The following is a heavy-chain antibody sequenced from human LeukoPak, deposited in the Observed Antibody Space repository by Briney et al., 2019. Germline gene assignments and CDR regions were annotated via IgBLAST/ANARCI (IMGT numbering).Heavy chain of an antibody. CDR1: GGSFSGYY. CDR2: INHSGST. CDR3: ARQRTSGSASNLRVAQIDS. V-gene: IGHV4-34*01. J-gene: IGHJ4*02. Sequence: SETLSPTCAVYGGSFSGYYWSWIRQPPGKGLEWIGEINHSGSTNYNPSLKSRATISVDTSKNLISLKVSSVTAADSALYFCARQRTSGSASNLRVAQIDSWGQGTLVTVSS. D-gene: IGHD3-3*01.